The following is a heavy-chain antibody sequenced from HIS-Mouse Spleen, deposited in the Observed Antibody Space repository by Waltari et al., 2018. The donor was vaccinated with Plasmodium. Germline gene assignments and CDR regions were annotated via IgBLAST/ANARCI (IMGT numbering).Heavy chain of an antibody. J-gene: IGHJ4*02. CDR1: GGSISSSSYY. Sequence: QLQLQESGPGLVKPSETLSLTCTVSGGSISSSSYYWGWIRQPPGKGLEWIGSIYYSGSTYYNPSLKSRGTISVETSKNQFSLKLSSVTAADTAVYYCARQGGVIAVAGGYFDYWGQGTLVTVSS. CDR2: IYYSGST. V-gene: IGHV4-39*01. CDR3: ARQGGVIAVAGGYFDY. D-gene: IGHD6-19*01.